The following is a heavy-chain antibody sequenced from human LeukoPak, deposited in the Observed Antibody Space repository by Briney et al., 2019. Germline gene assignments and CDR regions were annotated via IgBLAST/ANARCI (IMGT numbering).Heavy chain of an antibody. J-gene: IGHJ4*02. CDR2: IYYSGST. CDR3: ARDPTAYDYVWGSYRYTDQY. V-gene: IGHV4-39*07. CDR1: GGSINSGGYF. Sequence: SETLSLTCTVSGGSINSGGYFWGWIRQPPGKGLEWIGSIYYSGSTYYNPSLKSRVTISVDTSKNQFSLKLSSVTAADTAVYYCARDPTAYDYVWGSYRYTDQYWGQGTLVTVSS. D-gene: IGHD3-16*02.